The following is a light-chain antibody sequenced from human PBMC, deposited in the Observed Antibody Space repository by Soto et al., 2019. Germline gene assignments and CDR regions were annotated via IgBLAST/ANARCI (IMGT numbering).Light chain of an antibody. Sequence: TQSPDVLSLSPGQTATLSCRASESVDRYVAWYQQKVGQAPRLLIYDAFTRATGVAARFSGSGSGTEFTLTISSLQSEDFAVYYCQSYNNWPLTFGGGTKVDIK. V-gene: IGKV3D-15*01. J-gene: IGKJ4*01. CDR2: DAF. CDR1: ESVDRY. CDR3: QSYNNWPLT.